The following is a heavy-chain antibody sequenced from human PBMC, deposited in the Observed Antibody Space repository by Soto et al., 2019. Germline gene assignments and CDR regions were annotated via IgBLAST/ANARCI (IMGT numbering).Heavy chain of an antibody. CDR1: GYTLTNYA. Sequence: ASVKVSCKASGYTLTNYAISWVRQAPGQGPEWMGWINTYNGNSNYAQKFQCRVTMTTDTSTNTAYMELRSLTSDDTAVYYCARDCTGGSCFCIYWGQGTLVTVSS. CDR2: INTYNGNS. V-gene: IGHV1-18*01. D-gene: IGHD2-15*01. CDR3: ARDCTGGSCFCIY. J-gene: IGHJ4*02.